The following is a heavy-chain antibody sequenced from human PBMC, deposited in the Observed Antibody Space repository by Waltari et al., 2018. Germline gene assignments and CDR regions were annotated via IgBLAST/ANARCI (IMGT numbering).Heavy chain of an antibody. Sequence: QLQLQESGPGLVKPSETLSLTCTVSGGSISSSSYYLGWIRQPPGKGLEWIGSIYYSGSTYYNPSLKSRVTISVDTSKNQFSLKLSSVTAADTAVYYCASTVYYDSSGWTYYFDYWGQGTLVTVSS. V-gene: IGHV4-39*01. CDR3: ASTVYYDSSGWTYYFDY. CDR2: IYYSGST. CDR1: GGSISSSSYY. D-gene: IGHD3-22*01. J-gene: IGHJ4*02.